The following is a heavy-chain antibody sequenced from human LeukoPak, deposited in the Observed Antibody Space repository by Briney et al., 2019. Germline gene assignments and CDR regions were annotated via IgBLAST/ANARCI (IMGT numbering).Heavy chain of an antibody. J-gene: IGHJ4*02. D-gene: IGHD2-15*01. CDR2: IIPIFGTA. CDR1: GGTFSSYA. Sequence: SVTVSCKASGGTFSSYAISWVRQAPGQGLEWMGRIIPIFGTANYAQKFQGRVTITTDESTSTAYMELSSLRSEDTAVYYCARENCSGGSCYSDASYGFDYWGQGTLVTVSS. V-gene: IGHV1-69*05. CDR3: ARENCSGGSCYSDASYGFDY.